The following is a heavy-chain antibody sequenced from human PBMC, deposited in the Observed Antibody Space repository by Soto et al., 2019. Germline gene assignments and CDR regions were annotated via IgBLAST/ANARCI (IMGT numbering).Heavy chain of an antibody. CDR3: ARARLGRFVSDP. V-gene: IGHV3-21*01. CDR2: ISSSSSYI. Sequence: GGSLRLSCAASGFTFSSYSMNWVRQAPGKGLEWVSSISSSSSYIYYADSVKGRFTISRDNAKSSLYLQMNSLRAEDTAVYYCARARLGRFVSDPWGQGTLVTVSS. J-gene: IGHJ5*02. CDR1: GFTFSSYS. D-gene: IGHD6-19*01.